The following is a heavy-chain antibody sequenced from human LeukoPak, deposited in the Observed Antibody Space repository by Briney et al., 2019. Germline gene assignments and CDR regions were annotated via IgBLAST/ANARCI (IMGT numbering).Heavy chain of an antibody. Sequence: SETLSLTCAVYGGSFSGYYWSWIRQPPGKGLEWIGEINHSGSTNYNPSLKSRVTISVDTSKNQFSLKLSSVAAADTAVYYCARHGQRWLQFPHHPYYFDYWGQGTLVTVSS. D-gene: IGHD5-24*01. V-gene: IGHV4-34*01. CDR2: INHSGST. J-gene: IGHJ4*02. CDR3: ARHGQRWLQFPHHPYYFDY. CDR1: GGSFSGYY.